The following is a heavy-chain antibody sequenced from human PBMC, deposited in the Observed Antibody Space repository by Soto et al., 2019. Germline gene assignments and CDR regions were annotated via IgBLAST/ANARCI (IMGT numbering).Heavy chain of an antibody. CDR1: GYTFTSYD. Sequence: QVQLVQSGAEVKKPGASVKVSCKASGYTFTSYDINWVRQATGQGLEWMGWMNPNSGNTGYAQKFQGRVNMTRNTSISTAYMELSSLRSEDTAVYYCARPSTPRYYYGMDVWGQGTTVTVSS. J-gene: IGHJ6*02. CDR2: MNPNSGNT. CDR3: ARPSTPRYYYGMDV. V-gene: IGHV1-8*01. D-gene: IGHD6-6*01.